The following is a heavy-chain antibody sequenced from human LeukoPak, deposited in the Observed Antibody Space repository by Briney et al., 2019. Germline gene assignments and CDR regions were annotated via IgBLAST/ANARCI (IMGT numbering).Heavy chain of an antibody. D-gene: IGHD2-8*01. CDR1: GYTFTAYY. CDR3: ARDGVSTTPDFGY. J-gene: IGHJ4*02. V-gene: IGHV1-2*02. CDR2: IYPNSGAT. Sequence: ASVKVSCKTSGYTFTAYYMYWLRQAPGQGLECMGWIYPNSGATGYAQNFQGRVTMTRDTSVSTIYMELSRLRSDDTAVYYCARDGVSTTPDFGYWGQGTLVTVSS.